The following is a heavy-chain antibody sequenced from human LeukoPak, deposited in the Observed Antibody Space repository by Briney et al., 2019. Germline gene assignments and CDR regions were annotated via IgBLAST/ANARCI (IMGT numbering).Heavy chain of an antibody. Sequence: SETLSLTCAVYGGSFSGYYWSWIRQPPGKGLEWIGEINHSGSTNYNPSLKSRVTISVDTSKNQFSLKLSSVTAADTAVYYCASKATMVRGVPYYYGMDVWGQGTTVTVSS. CDR1: GGSFSGYY. V-gene: IGHV4-34*01. CDR2: INHSGST. J-gene: IGHJ6*02. CDR3: ASKATMVRGVPYYYGMDV. D-gene: IGHD3-10*01.